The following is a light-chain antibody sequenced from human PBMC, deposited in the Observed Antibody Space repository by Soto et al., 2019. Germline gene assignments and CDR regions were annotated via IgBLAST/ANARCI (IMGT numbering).Light chain of an antibody. CDR1: QGISNY. Sequence: DIQLTQSPSFLSASVGDGVTITCRASQGISNYLAWYQQRPGKAPKLLIYAASTLQTGVPSRFSGSGSGTEFTLTISSLQPEDFATYHCQQLTSYPRSTFGQGTRLEI. CDR2: AAS. CDR3: QQLTSYPRST. J-gene: IGKJ5*01. V-gene: IGKV1-9*01.